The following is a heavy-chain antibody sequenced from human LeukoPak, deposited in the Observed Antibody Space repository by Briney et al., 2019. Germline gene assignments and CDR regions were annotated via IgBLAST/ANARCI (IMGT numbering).Heavy chain of an antibody. Sequence: ASVKVSCKASGFTFTSSAVQWVRQARGQRLEWIGWIVVGSGNTNYAQKFQERVTITRDMSTSTAYMKLSSLRSEDTAVYYCAAVVDSGSTGDYWGQGTLVTVSS. CDR2: IVVGSGNT. CDR1: GFTFTSSA. D-gene: IGHD1-26*01. J-gene: IGHJ4*02. CDR3: AAVVDSGSTGDY. V-gene: IGHV1-58*01.